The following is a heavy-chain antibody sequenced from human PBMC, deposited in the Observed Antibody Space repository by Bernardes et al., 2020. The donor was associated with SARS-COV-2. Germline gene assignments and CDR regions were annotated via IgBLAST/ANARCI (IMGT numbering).Heavy chain of an antibody. Sequence: SEPLSLTCTVFGGSTKYYYWSWIRRPPGKGLEWIGYIYYSGTTNYNPSLKSRVTISIDTSKNQFSLKLSSVTAADTAVYYCARHARDCTGGVCQTYYYYAMDVWGQGTTVTVSS. J-gene: IGHJ6*02. CDR2: IYYSGTT. CDR3: ARHARDCTGGVCQTYYYYAMDV. V-gene: IGHV4-59*08. D-gene: IGHD2-8*02. CDR1: GGSTKYYY.